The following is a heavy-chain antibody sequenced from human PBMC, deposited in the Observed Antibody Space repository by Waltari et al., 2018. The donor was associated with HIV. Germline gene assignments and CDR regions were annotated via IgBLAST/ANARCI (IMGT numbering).Heavy chain of an antibody. J-gene: IGHJ4*02. D-gene: IGHD3-16*01. Sequence: QVQLVQSGAEVKKPGASVKVSCKASGYTFTGYYMHWVRQAPGQGLEWRGWINPKSGGTNYAQKFQGRVTMTSDTYISTAYMELSRLRSDDTAVYYCARDEAQVLRAMGYWGQGTLVTVSS. CDR2: INPKSGGT. CDR1: GYTFTGYY. CDR3: ARDEAQVLRAMGY. V-gene: IGHV1-2*02.